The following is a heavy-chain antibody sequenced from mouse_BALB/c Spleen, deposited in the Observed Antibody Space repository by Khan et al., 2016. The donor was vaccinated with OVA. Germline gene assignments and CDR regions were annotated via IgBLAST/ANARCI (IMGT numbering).Heavy chain of an antibody. J-gene: IGHJ1*01. Sequence: QVQLQQSGAELMKPGASVKISCKATGYTFSSYWIEWVKQRPGHGLEWIGEILPGSGSTNYNERFKGKATFTADTSSNTVYMQLSSLTSDDSAVYYCARYGNPCYFDDWGAGTTVTVSS. CDR2: ILPGSGST. V-gene: IGHV1-9*01. CDR3: ARYGNPCYFDD. CDR1: GYTFSSYW. D-gene: IGHD2-1*01.